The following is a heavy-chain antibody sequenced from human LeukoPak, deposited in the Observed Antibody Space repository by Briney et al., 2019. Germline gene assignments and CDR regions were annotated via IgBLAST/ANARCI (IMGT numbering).Heavy chain of an antibody. J-gene: IGHJ4*02. Sequence: SETLSLTCTVSGGSVSSGSYYWSWIRQPPGKGLEWIGYIYYSGSTNYNPSLKSRVTISVDTSKNQFSLKLSSMTAADTAVYYCARRPLYGSGPRVDYWGQGTLVTVSS. CDR3: ARRPLYGSGPRVDY. V-gene: IGHV4-61*01. D-gene: IGHD3-10*01. CDR1: GGSVSSGSYY. CDR2: IYYSGST.